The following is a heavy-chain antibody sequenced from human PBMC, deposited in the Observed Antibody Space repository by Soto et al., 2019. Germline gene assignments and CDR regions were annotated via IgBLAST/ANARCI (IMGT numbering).Heavy chain of an antibody. CDR1: GFTFSSYA. Sequence: GGSLRLSCAASGFTFSSYAMSWVRQAPGKGLEWVSAISGSGGSTYYADSVKGRFTISRDNSKNRLYLQMNSLRAEDTAVYYCAKMNLFGVAPERFDYWGQGTLVTVSS. CDR3: AKMNLFGVAPERFDY. J-gene: IGHJ4*02. CDR2: ISGSGGST. D-gene: IGHD3-3*01. V-gene: IGHV3-23*01.